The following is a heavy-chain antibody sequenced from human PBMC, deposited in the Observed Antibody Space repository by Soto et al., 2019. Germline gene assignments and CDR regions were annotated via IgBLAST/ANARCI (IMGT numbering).Heavy chain of an antibody. D-gene: IGHD3-9*01. CDR2: ISGSGGST. J-gene: IGHJ4*02. Sequence: PGGSLRLSCAASGFTFSSYAMSWVRQAPGKGLEWVSAISGSGGSTYYADSVKGRFTISRDNSKNTLYLQMNSLRAEDTAVYYCAKCDIFRYFDWLPETFVYRGQGTLVTVSS. V-gene: IGHV3-23*01. CDR1: GFTFSSYA. CDR3: AKCDIFRYFDWLPETFVY.